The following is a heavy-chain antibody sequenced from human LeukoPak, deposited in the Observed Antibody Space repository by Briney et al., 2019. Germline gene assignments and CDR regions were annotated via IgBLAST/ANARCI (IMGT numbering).Heavy chain of an antibody. V-gene: IGHV3-33*01. J-gene: IGHJ4*02. D-gene: IGHD1-14*01. CDR1: GFTFGGYG. Sequence: GGSLRLSCAGYGFTFGGYGMHWFRQTPGKGLEWVAVIAYDGSRAFYADSVKGRFTISRDNSKNTMSVQMDDLRAEDTAVYYCTRYNNDHFDYWGQGTLVTVSS. CDR2: IAYDGSRA. CDR3: TRYNNDHFDY.